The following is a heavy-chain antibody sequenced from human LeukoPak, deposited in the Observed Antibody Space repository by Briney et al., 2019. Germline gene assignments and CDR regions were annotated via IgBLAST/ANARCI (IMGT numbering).Heavy chain of an antibody. CDR3: TRKIIGDDASDV. V-gene: IGHV3-49*04. CDR2: IRGKAYGAPT. Sequence: PGGSQTLSCTASGFTFGDYAISWVRQAPGKRLEWVGFIRGKAYGAPTEYAASVKSRFTSSRDDSKRFAYLEVNRLKNEDAAVNFCTRKIIGDDASDVWGQGTMVTVPS. D-gene: IGHD2-21*01. J-gene: IGHJ3*01. CDR1: GFTFGDYA.